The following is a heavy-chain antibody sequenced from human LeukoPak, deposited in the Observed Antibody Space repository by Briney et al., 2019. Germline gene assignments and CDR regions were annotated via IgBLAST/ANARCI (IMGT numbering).Heavy chain of an antibody. J-gene: IGHJ4*02. V-gene: IGHV3-7*01. Sequence: GGSLRLSCAASGFTFSSYWMSWVRQAPGKGLEWVANIKQDGSDKYYVGSVRGRFTISRDNAKKSLYLQMNSLRAEDTAVYYCARDYDTWSGYCLDHWGQGTLVTVSS. CDR2: IKQDGSDK. CDR1: GFTFSSYW. CDR3: ARDYDTWSGYCLDH. D-gene: IGHD3-3*01.